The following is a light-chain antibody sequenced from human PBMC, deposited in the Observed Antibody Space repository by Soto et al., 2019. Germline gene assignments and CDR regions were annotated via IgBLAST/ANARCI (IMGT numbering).Light chain of an antibody. J-gene: IGLJ1*01. V-gene: IGLV2-14*01. CDR2: EVS. CDR1: SSDVGGYNY. Sequence: QSVLTQPASVSGSPGQSITISCTGTSSDVGGYNYVSWYQQHPGKAPKLMIYEVSNRPSGVSNRFYGSKSGNTASLTISGLQDEDEADYYCSSYTSSSSYVFGNGTKVTV. CDR3: SSYTSSSSYV.